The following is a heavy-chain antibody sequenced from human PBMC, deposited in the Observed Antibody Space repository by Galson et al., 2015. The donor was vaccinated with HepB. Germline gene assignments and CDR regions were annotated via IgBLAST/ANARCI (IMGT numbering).Heavy chain of an antibody. CDR2: ISAYTGNT. CDR1: GYTFTSYG. CDR3: ARDRGSGWFVY. D-gene: IGHD6-19*01. Sequence: SVKVSCKASGYTFTSYGISWVRQAPGQGLEWMGWISAYTGNTNYAQNLQGRVTMTTDTSTSTDYMELRSLRSDDTAVYYCARDRGSGWFVYWGQGTLVTVSS. J-gene: IGHJ5*01. V-gene: IGHV1-18*04.